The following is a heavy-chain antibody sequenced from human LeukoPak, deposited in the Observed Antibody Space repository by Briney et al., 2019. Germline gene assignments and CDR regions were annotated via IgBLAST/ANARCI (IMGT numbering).Heavy chain of an antibody. CDR2: IYYSGST. CDR1: GGSISSGGYY. J-gene: IGHJ6*03. Sequence: SETLCLTCAVSGGSISSGGYYWSWIRQPPGKGLEWIGYIYYSGSTYYNPSLKRRVTISVDASKNQFSLKLSPVTAADTAVYYCARGGWWFGDGGGDYYYYYMDVWGKGTTVTVPS. CDR3: ARGGWWFGDGGGDYYYYYMDV. V-gene: IGHV4-30-4*07. D-gene: IGHD3-10*01.